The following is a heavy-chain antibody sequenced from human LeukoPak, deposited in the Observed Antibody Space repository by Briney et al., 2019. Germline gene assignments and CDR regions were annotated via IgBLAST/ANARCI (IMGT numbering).Heavy chain of an antibody. CDR2: ISKSGGIT. J-gene: IGHJ4*02. CDR1: GFTFSIYA. D-gene: IGHD1-26*01. V-gene: IGHV3-23*01. CDR3: AKDYTYSGSYFFDY. Sequence: GGSLRLSCAAPGFTFSIYAMSWVRHAPGKGLEWVSSISKSGGITYYADSVKGRFSISRDNSKNTLYLQMNSLRAEDTAVYYCAKDYTYSGSYFFDYWGQGTLVTVSS.